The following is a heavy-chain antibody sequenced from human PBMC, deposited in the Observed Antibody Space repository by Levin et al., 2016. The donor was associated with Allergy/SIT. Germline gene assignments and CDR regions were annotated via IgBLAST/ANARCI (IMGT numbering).Heavy chain of an antibody. CDR3: ARGDYGDYDAKWFDP. Sequence: WIRQSPSRGLEWLGRTYYRSKWYNDYAVSVKSRITINPDTSKNQFSLQLNSVTPDDTAVYYCARGDYGDYDAKWFDPWGQGTLVTVSS. D-gene: IGHD4-17*01. J-gene: IGHJ5*02. V-gene: IGHV6-1*01. CDR2: TYYRSKWYN.